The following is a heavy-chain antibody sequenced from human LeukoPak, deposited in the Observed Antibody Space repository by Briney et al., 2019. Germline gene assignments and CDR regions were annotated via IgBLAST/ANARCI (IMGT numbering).Heavy chain of an antibody. V-gene: IGHV1-24*01. CDR3: ATAGYSGYDGIRYYFDY. J-gene: IGHJ4*02. CDR1: GYTLTELS. CDR2: FDPEDGET. Sequence: GASVKVSCKVSGYTLTELSMHGVRQARGKGREGMGGFDPEDGETIYAQKFQGRVTMTEDTSTDTAYMELSSLRSEDTAVYYCATAGYSGYDGIRYYFDYWGQGTLVTVSS. D-gene: IGHD5-12*01.